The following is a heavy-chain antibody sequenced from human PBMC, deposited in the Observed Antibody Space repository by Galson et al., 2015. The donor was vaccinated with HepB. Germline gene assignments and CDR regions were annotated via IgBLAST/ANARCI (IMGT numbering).Heavy chain of an antibody. V-gene: IGHV3-23*01. CDR2: ISGNGDST. Sequence: SLRLSCAASGSAFDIHAMSWVRQAPGRGLEWISGISGNGDSTFYADSVKGRFTVSRDNSNNMLYLQMNSLRAEDAGLYFCAKGYGLFDSWGQGILVTVSS. CDR1: GSAFDIHA. CDR3: AKGYGLFDS. J-gene: IGHJ5*01. D-gene: IGHD5-18*01.